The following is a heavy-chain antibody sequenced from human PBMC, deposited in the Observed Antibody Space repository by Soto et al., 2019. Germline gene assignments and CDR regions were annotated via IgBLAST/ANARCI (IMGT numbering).Heavy chain of an antibody. CDR1: GFTFSSYG. D-gene: IGHD6-13*01. J-gene: IGHJ4*02. Sequence: GGSLRLSCAASGFTFSSYGMHWVRQAPGKGLEWVAVIWYDGSNKYYADSVKGRFTISRDNSKNTLYLQMNSLRAEDTAVYYCARDRGQQLVLGEWDFDYWGQGTLVTVSS. CDR2: IWYDGSNK. CDR3: ARDRGQQLVLGEWDFDY. V-gene: IGHV3-33*01.